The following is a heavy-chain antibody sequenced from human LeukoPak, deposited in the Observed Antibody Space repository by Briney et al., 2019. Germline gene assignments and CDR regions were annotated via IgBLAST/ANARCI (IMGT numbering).Heavy chain of an antibody. CDR3: ARDHRGLYYFDY. J-gene: IGHJ4*02. D-gene: IGHD1-14*01. CDR2: IIPIFGTA. CDR1: GGTFSSYA. Sequence: ASVKVSCKASGGTFSSYAISWVRQAPGQGLEWMGGIIPIFGTANYAQKFQGRVTITADESTSTAYMELSSLRSEDTAVYYCARDHRGLYYFDYWGQGTLVTVSS. V-gene: IGHV1-69*01.